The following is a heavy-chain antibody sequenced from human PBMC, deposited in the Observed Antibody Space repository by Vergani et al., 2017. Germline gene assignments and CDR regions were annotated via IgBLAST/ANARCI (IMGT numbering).Heavy chain of an antibody. CDR2: ISSSGSTI. V-gene: IGHV3-11*01. CDR3: ARADYYYDSMAEYFQH. CDR1: GFTFSDYY. Sequence: QVQLVESGGGLVKPGGSLRLSCAASGFTFSDYYMSWIRQAPGKGLEWVSYISSSGSTIYYADSVKGRFTISRDNAKNLLYLRMNSLRAEDTAVYYCARADYYYDSMAEYFQHWGQGTLVTVSS. D-gene: IGHD3-22*01. J-gene: IGHJ1*01.